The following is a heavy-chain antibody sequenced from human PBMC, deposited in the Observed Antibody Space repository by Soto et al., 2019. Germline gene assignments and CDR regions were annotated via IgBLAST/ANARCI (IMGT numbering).Heavy chain of an antibody. J-gene: IGHJ5*02. CDR1: GGSINSYY. CDR3: IALDWFDP. V-gene: IGHV4-59*01. CDR2: IFYSGST. D-gene: IGHD3-3*02. Sequence: TLSLTCTVSGGSINSYYWSWIRQPPGKGLEWIGYIFYSGSTNYNPSLKGRFTISRDNSKNTLYLQMNSLRAEDTAVYYCIALDWFDPWGQGTLVTVSS.